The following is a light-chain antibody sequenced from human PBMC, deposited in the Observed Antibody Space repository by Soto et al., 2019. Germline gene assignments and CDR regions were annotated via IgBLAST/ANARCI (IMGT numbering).Light chain of an antibody. CDR2: DAS. Sequence: DIQMTQSPSNLSASVGDRGTITCRASQSISSWLAWYQQKPGKAPKLLIYDASSLESGVPSRFSGSGSGTEFTLTITRLQPDDFATYYGQQHNSYPWTFGRGTKVEIK. J-gene: IGKJ1*01. CDR1: QSISSW. CDR3: QQHNSYPWT. V-gene: IGKV1-5*01.